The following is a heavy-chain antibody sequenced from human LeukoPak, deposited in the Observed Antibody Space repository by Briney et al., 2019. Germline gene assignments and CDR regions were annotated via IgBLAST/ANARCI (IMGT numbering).Heavy chain of an antibody. Sequence: GGSLRLSCAASGFTFDDYAMHWVRQAPGKGLEWVSGISWNSGSIGYADSVKGRFTISRDNTKNSLFLQLNSLRVEDTAVYYCVRDRGWFHFDLWGQGTLVTVSS. CDR3: VRDRGWFHFDL. V-gene: IGHV3-9*01. CDR2: ISWNSGSI. D-gene: IGHD3-10*01. CDR1: GFTFDDYA. J-gene: IGHJ4*02.